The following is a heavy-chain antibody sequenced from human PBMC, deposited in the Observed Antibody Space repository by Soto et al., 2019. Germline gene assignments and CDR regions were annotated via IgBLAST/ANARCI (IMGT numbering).Heavy chain of an antibody. Sequence: QVRLIQSGPEMMQPGASVRVSCTASGFTALSYAFHWVRQAPGQGPEWLGWLNGGVDGTSYSQRLQGRLTISRDTSTNTVYLEVKSLTSEDTAVYYCAREVKGVTSFDYWGQGTLVTVSS. J-gene: IGHJ4*02. CDR1: GFTALSYA. CDR3: AREVKGVTSFDY. V-gene: IGHV1-3*01. CDR2: LNGGVDGT. D-gene: IGHD3-10*01.